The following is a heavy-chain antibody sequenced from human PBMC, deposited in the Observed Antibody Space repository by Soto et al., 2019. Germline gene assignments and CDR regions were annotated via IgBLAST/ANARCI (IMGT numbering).Heavy chain of an antibody. J-gene: IGHJ3*02. CDR3: AEALSRTSPDDAFDI. CDR1: GFTFSSYA. CDR2: IRGSGDIT. V-gene: IGHV3-23*01. D-gene: IGHD3-16*01. Sequence: EVQLLESGGGLAQPGGSLRLSCAASGFTFSSYAMSWVRQAPGKGLEWVSAIRGSGDITYYADSVKGRFTISRDNSKDTLYLQMNSLRAEDTAVFYCAEALSRTSPDDAFDIWGQGTMVTVSS.